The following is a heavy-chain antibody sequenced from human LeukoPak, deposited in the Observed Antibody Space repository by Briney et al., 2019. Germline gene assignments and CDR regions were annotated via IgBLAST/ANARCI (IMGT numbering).Heavy chain of an antibody. Sequence: SETLSLTCSVSGGLLIADYWSWVRQPPGKGLEWIGTIHYSGSTYYNASPKSRVTLFLDTSKSQLSLSLISVTAEDPGVYFWGTQQFVSRVGAAEVGNFDYWGQGTLVTVPS. J-gene: IGHJ4*02. V-gene: IGHV4-59*04. CDR2: IHYSGST. D-gene: IGHD3-16*01. CDR3: GTQQFVSRVGAAEVGNFDY. CDR1: GGLLIADY.